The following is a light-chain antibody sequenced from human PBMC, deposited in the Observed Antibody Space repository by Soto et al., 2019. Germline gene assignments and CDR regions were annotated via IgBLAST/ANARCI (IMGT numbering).Light chain of an antibody. CDR1: TGAVTSGYY. Sequence: QTVVTQEPSLTVSPGWTVTLTCASSTGAVTSGYYANWFQQKPGQAPRPLIYSTTNKHSWTPARFSGSLLGGKAALTLSGVQHEDEAEYYCLLYYGGTQLVFGGGTKLTVL. J-gene: IGLJ2*01. CDR2: STT. V-gene: IGLV7-43*01. CDR3: LLYYGGTQLV.